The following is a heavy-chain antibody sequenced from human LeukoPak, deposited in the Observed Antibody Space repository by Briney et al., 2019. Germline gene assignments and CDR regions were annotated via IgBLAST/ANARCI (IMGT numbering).Heavy chain of an antibody. Sequence: GGSLRLSCAASGFTFSTFAMIWVRQPPGKGLGGVSSIFPSGGEIHYADSVGGRFTISRDNSKSTLSLQMNSLRAEDTAIYYCATYRQVLLPFESWGQGTLVTVSS. J-gene: IGHJ4*02. CDR2: IFPSGGEI. D-gene: IGHD2-8*02. CDR1: GFTFSTFA. V-gene: IGHV3-23*01. CDR3: ATYRQVLLPFES.